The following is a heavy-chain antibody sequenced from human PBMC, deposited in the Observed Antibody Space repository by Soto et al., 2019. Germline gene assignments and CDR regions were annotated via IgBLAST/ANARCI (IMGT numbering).Heavy chain of an antibody. J-gene: IGHJ6*02. D-gene: IGHD4-17*01. V-gene: IGHV3-53*01. CDR3: AKDYGGSTYGMDV. CDR2: IYSGGST. Sequence: EVQLVESGGGLIQPGGSLRLSCAASGFTVSSNYMSWVRQAPGKGLEWVSVIYSGGSTYYADSVKGRFTISRDNSKNTLYLQMNSLRAEDTAVDYCAKDYGGSTYGMDVWGQGTTVTVSS. CDR1: GFTVSSNY.